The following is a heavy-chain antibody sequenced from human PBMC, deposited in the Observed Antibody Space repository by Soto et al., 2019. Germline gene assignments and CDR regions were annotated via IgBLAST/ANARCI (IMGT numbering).Heavy chain of an antibody. J-gene: IGHJ4*02. V-gene: IGHV3-30-3*01. D-gene: IGHD3-22*01. CDR3: AREHDSGGYSYDSGGYSYGY. CDR1: GFTFSNYA. Sequence: SGGSLRLSCAASGFTFSNYALHWVRQAPGKGLEWVAVISYDGSNKYYADSVKGRFTISRDNSKNTLYLQMNSLRAEDTAVYYCAREHDSGGYSYDSGGYSYGYWGQGTLVTVSS. CDR2: ISYDGSNK.